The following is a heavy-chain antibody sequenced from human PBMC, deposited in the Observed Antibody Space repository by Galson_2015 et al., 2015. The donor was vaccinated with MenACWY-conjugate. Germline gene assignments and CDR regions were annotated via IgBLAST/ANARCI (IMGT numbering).Heavy chain of an antibody. CDR2: IYSGGST. V-gene: IGHV3-53*04. J-gene: IGHJ3*02. D-gene: IGHD3-10*01. CDR1: EFTVSTNY. Sequence: SLRLSCAASEFTVSTNYVSWVRQAPGKGLEWVSVIYSGGSTYYADSVKGRFAISRHNSNNTLYLQMSNLRPEDTAVYYCARGGDGSGSYAFDIWGQGTMVSVSS. CDR3: ARGGDGSGSYAFDI.